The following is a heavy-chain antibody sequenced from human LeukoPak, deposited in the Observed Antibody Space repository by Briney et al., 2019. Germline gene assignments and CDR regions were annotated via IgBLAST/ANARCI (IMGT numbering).Heavy chain of an antibody. CDR2: ISFDGNNK. Sequence: GGSLRLSCAASGFTFSNYGMHWVRQAPGKGLEWVAVISFDGNNKYYADSVKGRFTIYRDNSKNTLYLQMNSLRAEDTAVYYCAKGHYDSSGAAADCWGQGTLVTVSS. J-gene: IGHJ4*02. CDR1: GFTFSNYG. D-gene: IGHD3-22*01. V-gene: IGHV3-30*18. CDR3: AKGHYDSSGAAADC.